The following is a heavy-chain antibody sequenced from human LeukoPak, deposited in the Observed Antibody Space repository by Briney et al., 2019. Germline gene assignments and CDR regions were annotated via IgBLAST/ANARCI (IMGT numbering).Heavy chain of an antibody. D-gene: IGHD2-15*01. CDR1: GGTFSHYA. CDR2: IIPIFGKT. J-gene: IGHJ6*03. CDR3: ARDSICSGGRCYSGSYYMDV. V-gene: IGHV1-69*13. Sequence: SVKVSCKASGGTFSHYAISWVRQAPGQRLEWMGGIIPIFGKTNYAQMFQGRVTITADASTSTAYMELSSLRSEDTGVYYCARDSICSGGRCYSGSYYMDVWGKGTTVTVSS.